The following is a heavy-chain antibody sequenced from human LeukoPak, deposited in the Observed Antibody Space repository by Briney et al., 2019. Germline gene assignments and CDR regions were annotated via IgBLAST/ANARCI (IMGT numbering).Heavy chain of an antibody. CDR3: AKGYCGGVCYSAPHDAFDI. CDR1: GFTFGSSA. Sequence: SVKVSCKASGFTFGSSAMQWVRQARGQRLEWIGWIVLGSGNTNYAQKFQERVTITRDMSTITAYMELSGLRSDDTAVYYCAKGYCGGVCYSAPHDAFDIWGQGTMVTVSS. D-gene: IGHD2-21*01. J-gene: IGHJ3*02. CDR2: IVLGSGNT. V-gene: IGHV1-58*02.